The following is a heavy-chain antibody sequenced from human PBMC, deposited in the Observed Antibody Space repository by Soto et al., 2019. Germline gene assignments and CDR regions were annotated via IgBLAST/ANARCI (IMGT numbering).Heavy chain of an antibody. Sequence: EVQLVQSGAEVKKPGESLKISCKGSGYSFTSYWIGWVRQMPGKGLEWMGIIYPGDSDTRYSPSFQGQVTISADKSISTAYLQWSSLKASDTTMYYCARLEGSSWSAEYFQHWGQGTLVTVSS. CDR1: GYSFTSYW. D-gene: IGHD6-13*01. V-gene: IGHV5-51*01. CDR2: IYPGDSDT. CDR3: ARLEGSSWSAEYFQH. J-gene: IGHJ1*01.